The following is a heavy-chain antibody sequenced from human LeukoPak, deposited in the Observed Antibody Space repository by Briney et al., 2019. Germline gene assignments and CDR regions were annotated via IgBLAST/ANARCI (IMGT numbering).Heavy chain of an antibody. CDR3: ARGSEWTNGVSDY. CDR2: IWYDGSKT. J-gene: IGHJ4*02. Sequence: GGSLRLSCAASGFIFRRNGMHWVRQVPGKGLEWVALIWYDGSKTYYADSVKGRFTISRDNSRNTLFLQMNSLRVEDTAVYYCARGSEWTNGVSDYWGQGTLVTVSS. CDR1: GFIFRRNG. V-gene: IGHV3-33*01. D-gene: IGHD3-3*01.